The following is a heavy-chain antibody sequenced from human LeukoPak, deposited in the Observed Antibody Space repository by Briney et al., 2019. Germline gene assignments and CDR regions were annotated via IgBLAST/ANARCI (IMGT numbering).Heavy chain of an antibody. V-gene: IGHV3-74*01. CDR2: INDDGSDT. Sequence: GGSLRLSCAASGFTFKLYWMHWVRQVPGKRPVWISRINDDGSDTIYADSVKGRFTISRDNSKNTLYLQMNSLRAEDTAVYYCAKTYLGHCSSTSCWDAFDIWGQGTMVTVSS. CDR3: AKTYLGHCSSTSCWDAFDI. J-gene: IGHJ3*02. D-gene: IGHD2-2*01. CDR1: GFTFKLYW.